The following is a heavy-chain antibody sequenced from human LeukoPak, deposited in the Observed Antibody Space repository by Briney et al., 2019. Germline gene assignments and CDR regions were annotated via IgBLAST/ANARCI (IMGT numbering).Heavy chain of an antibody. J-gene: IGHJ6*03. CDR3: ARCRIFGPPTSPYYYYMDV. CDR1: GGTFSSYA. V-gene: IGHV1-69*13. D-gene: IGHD3/OR15-3a*01. Sequence: VASVKVSCKASGGTFSSYAISWVRQAPGQGLEWMGGIIPIFGTANYAQKFQGRVTITADESTSTAYMELSSLRSEDTAVYYCARCRIFGPPTSPYYYYMDVWGKGTTVTVSS. CDR2: IIPIFGTA.